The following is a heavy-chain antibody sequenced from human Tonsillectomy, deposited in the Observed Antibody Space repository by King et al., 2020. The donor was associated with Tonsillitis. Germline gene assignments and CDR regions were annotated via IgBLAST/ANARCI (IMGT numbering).Heavy chain of an antibody. V-gene: IGHV3-7*01. D-gene: IGHD4-23*01. Sequence: VQLVESGGGLVQPGGSLRLSCKASGFTFNNYEMLWARHAPGKGLEWVANVRGDRKRKSYMDSVKGRFTISRDNAKNSLYLQMNSLSAEDTGVYHCARDDSPTYNYAGNGRYCDAFDMGGRGTM. CDR2: VRGDRKRK. CDR3: ARDDSPTYNYAGNGRYCDAFDM. J-gene: IGHJ3*02. CDR1: GFTFNNYE.